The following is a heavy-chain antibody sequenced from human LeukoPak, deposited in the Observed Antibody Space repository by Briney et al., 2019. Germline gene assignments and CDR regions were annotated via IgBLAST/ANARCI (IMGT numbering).Heavy chain of an antibody. CDR2: IYYSGST. CDR1: GGSISSDGYY. V-gene: IGHV4-31*03. J-gene: IGHJ4*02. Sequence: PSPTLSLTRTVSGGSISSDGYYWSWIRQHPGKGLEWIGYIYYSGSTYYNPSLKSRVTISVDTSKNQFSLKLSSVTAADTAVYYCAREVRGVLIYYFDYWGQGTLVTVSS. CDR3: AREVRGVLIYYFDY. D-gene: IGHD3-10*01.